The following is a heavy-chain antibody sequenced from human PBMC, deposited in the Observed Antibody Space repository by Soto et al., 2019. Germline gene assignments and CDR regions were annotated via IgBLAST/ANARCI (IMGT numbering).Heavy chain of an antibody. J-gene: IGHJ4*02. CDR2: ISGSGGST. V-gene: IGHV3-23*01. D-gene: IGHD6-19*01. CDR3: AKSTGYSSGCFDY. Sequence: EVQVLESGGGLVQPGGSLRLSCAASGFTFSSYAMTWVRQAPGKGLEWVSAISGSGGSTYYADSVKGLLTISRDNSKNTLYLQMNSLRAEDTAVYYCAKSTGYSSGCFDYWGQGTLVTVSS. CDR1: GFTFSSYA.